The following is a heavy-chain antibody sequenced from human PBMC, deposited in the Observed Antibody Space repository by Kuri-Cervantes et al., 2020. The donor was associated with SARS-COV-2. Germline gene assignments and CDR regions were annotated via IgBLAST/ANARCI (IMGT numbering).Heavy chain of an antibody. V-gene: IGHV3-49*04. CDR1: GFTFGDYA. CDR2: IRSKAYGGTT. CDR3: TRDSISGVVVDY. D-gene: IGHD3-3*01. J-gene: IGHJ4*02. Sequence: GGSLRLSCTASGFTFGDYAMSWVRQAPGKGLEWVGFIRSKAYGGTTEYAASVKGRFTISRDDSKSIAYLQMNSLKTEDTAVYYCTRDSISGVVVDYWGQGTLVTVSS.